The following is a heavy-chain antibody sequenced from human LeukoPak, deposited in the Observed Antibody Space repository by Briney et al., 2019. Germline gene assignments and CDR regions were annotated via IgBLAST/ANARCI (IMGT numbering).Heavy chain of an antibody. CDR2: INPNSGGT. V-gene: IGHV1-2*02. CDR1: GYTFTNYG. J-gene: IGHJ4*02. CDR3: ARVLQYSSSWYNFDY. Sequence: ASVKVSCKASGYTFTNYGVNWVRQAPGQGLEWMGWINPNSGGTNYAQKFQGRVTMTRDTSISTAYMELSRLRSDDTAVYYCARVLQYSSSWYNFDYWGQGTLVTVSS. D-gene: IGHD6-13*01.